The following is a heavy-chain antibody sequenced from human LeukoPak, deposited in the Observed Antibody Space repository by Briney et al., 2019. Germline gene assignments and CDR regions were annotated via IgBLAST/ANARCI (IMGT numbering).Heavy chain of an antibody. Sequence: SETLSLTCTVSGGSISSYYWSWIRQPPGKGLEWIGYIYYSGSTNYNPSLKSRVTISVDTSKNQFSLKLSSVIAADTAVYYCARYIAVAGLYYFDYWGQGTLVTVSS. CDR3: ARYIAVAGLYYFDY. V-gene: IGHV4-59*01. CDR2: IYYSGST. CDR1: GGSISSYY. J-gene: IGHJ4*02. D-gene: IGHD6-19*01.